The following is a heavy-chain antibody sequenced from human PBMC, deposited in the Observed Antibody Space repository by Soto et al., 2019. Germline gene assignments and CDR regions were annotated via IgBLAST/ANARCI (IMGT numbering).Heavy chain of an antibody. CDR1: GFTFSSYA. D-gene: IGHD2-15*01. CDR3: IPIVVVVAAHFDY. CDR2: ISYDGSNK. V-gene: IGHV3-30-3*01. Sequence: XXSLRLACAASGFTFSSYAMHWVRQAPGKGLEWVAVISYDGSNKYYADSVKGRFTISRDNSKNTLYLQMNSLRAEDTAVYYCIPIVVVVAAHFDYWGQGTLVTVSS. J-gene: IGHJ4*02.